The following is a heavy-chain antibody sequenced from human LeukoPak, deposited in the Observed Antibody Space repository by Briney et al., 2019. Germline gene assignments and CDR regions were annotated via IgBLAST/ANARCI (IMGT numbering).Heavy chain of an antibody. Sequence: PSETLSLTCAVYGGSFRGYYWSWIRQPPGKGLEWIGEINHSGSTNYNPSLKSRVTISVDTSKNQFSLKLSSVTAADTAVYYCARVSYGSGSYLDYWGQGTLVTVSS. CDR3: ARVSYGSGSYLDY. J-gene: IGHJ4*02. V-gene: IGHV4-34*01. CDR1: GGSFRGYY. D-gene: IGHD3-10*01. CDR2: INHSGST.